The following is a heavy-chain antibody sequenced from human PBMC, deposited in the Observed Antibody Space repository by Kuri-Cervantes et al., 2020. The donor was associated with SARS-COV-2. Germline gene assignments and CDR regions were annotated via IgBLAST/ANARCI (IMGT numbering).Heavy chain of an antibody. Sequence: GESLKISCAASGFTFSSYSMNWVRQAPGKGLEWVSSISSSSSYIYYADSVKGRFTISRDNAKNSLYLQMNSLRAEDTAVHYCASFVPRVGYWGQGTLVTVSS. V-gene: IGHV3-21*01. CDR2: ISSSSSYI. CDR1: GFTFSSYS. D-gene: IGHD6-6*01. CDR3: ASFVPRVGY. J-gene: IGHJ4*02.